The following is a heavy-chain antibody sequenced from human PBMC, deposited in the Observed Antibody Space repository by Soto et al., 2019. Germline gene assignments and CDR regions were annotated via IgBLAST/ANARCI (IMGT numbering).Heavy chain of an antibody. J-gene: IGHJ5*02. CDR1: GYKFTSSW. CDR2: IFPSDSDT. V-gene: IGHV5-51*01. CDR3: AGKDKSGYFNWFDP. D-gene: IGHD3-22*01. Sequence: PGESLKISCRTSGYKFTSSWIAWVRQMPGKGLEWMGIIFPSDSDTRYSPSFQGQVTISADRSTSTVFLQWASLKASDTAVYFCAGKDKSGYFNWFDPWGQGTLVTVSS.